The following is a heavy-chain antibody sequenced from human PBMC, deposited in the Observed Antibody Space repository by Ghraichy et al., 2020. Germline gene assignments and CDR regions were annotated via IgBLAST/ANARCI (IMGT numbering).Heavy chain of an antibody. CDR3: VKDSGLSFYYMDV. D-gene: IGHD4/OR15-4a*01. Sequence: LTCAASGFIFENFAMHWVRQVPGRGLEWVSLISWEGGHTQYADSVRGRFTVSRDNTKDSLYLQMTSLRPEDTALYHCVKDSGLSFYYMDVWGKGTTVTVS. J-gene: IGHJ6*03. CDR1: GFIFENFA. CDR2: ISWEGGHT. V-gene: IGHV3-43D*03.